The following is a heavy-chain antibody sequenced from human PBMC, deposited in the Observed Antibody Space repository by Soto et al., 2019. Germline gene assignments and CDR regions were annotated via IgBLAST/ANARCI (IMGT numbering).Heavy chain of an antibody. D-gene: IGHD3-22*01. Sequence: GGSLRLSCAASGFTSSTYGMSWVRQAPGKGLEWVSSISGSGSGRYYADSVKGRFTISRDNPKTTLFLQMNSLRAEDTAVYFCAKDDIEQYYDSSGYYRYWGQGTQVTVSS. CDR2: ISGSGSGR. CDR1: GFTSSTYG. CDR3: AKDDIEQYYDSSGYYRY. J-gene: IGHJ4*02. V-gene: IGHV3-23*01.